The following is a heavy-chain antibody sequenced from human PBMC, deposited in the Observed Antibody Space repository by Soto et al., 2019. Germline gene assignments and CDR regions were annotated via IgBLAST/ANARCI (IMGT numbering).Heavy chain of an antibody. CDR1: GGSISSYY. J-gene: IGHJ6*01. V-gene: IGHV4-59*01. CDR3: ARDGVGYYSKKNYYGMDA. Sequence: SETLSLTCTVSGGSISSYYWSWIRQPPGKGLEWIGYIYYSGSTNYNPSLKSRVTISVDTSKNQFSLKLSSVTAADTTGYYCARDGVGYYSKKNYYGMDAGGQGP. CDR2: IYYSGST. D-gene: IGHD4-4*01.